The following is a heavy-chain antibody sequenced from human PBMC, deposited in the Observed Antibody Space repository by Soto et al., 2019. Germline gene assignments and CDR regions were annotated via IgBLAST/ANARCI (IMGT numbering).Heavy chain of an antibody. V-gene: IGHV3-11*01. CDR2: ISSSGSTI. Sequence: QVQLVASGGGLVKPGGSLRLSCAASGFTFSDYYMTWIRQAPGKGLEWGSHISSSGSTIDYGDTVRGRFTISRDNAKKSLYLQMNSLRAEDPAVDYCARRRYGSGGYDFWGQGTLVTVYS. CDR1: GFTFSDYY. J-gene: IGHJ4*02. CDR3: ARRRYGSGGYDF. D-gene: IGHD3-10*01.